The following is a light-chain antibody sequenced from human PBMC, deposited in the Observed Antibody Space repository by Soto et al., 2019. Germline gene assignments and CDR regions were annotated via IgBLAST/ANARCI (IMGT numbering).Light chain of an antibody. V-gene: IGLV3-21*02. CDR2: DDF. CDR3: QVWGGSSDQVV. CDR1: NIGSKS. J-gene: IGLJ2*01. Sequence: SYELTQPPSMXXAPGQTARITCGGNNIGSKSVHWYQQKPGQAPVLVVYDDFDRPSGIPERFSGSNSGNTATLTISRVEAGDEADYSCQVWGGSSDQVVFGGGTQLTVL.